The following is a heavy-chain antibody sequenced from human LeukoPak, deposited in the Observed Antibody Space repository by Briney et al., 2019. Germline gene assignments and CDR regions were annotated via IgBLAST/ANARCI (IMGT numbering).Heavy chain of an antibody. J-gene: IGHJ4*02. D-gene: IGHD6-13*01. CDR3: ARDPIGSRWPYYFDY. Sequence: ASVTVSCKASGYTFTTYALHWVRQAPGQRLEWMGWINAGNGNTKYSQKFRARVTVTRDTSASTAYMELSSLRSEDTAVYYCARDPIGSRWPYYFDYWGQGTLVTVSS. CDR1: GYTFTTYA. V-gene: IGHV1-3*01. CDR2: INAGNGNT.